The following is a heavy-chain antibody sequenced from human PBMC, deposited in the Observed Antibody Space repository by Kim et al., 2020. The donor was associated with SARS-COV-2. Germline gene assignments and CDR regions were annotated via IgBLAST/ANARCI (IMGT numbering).Heavy chain of an antibody. D-gene: IGHD5-18*01. CDR3: ATGRSGGYPLGYYYMDV. Sequence: GGSLRLSCAASGFTVSSSYMSWVRQAPGKGPEWVSVIYSGGNTYYTDSVRVRFTISRDDSKNTVHLQMNRLRGEDTAVYYCATGRSGGYPLGYYYMDV. CDR1: GFTVSSSY. CDR2: IYSGGNT. J-gene: IGHJ6*03. V-gene: IGHV3-66*01.